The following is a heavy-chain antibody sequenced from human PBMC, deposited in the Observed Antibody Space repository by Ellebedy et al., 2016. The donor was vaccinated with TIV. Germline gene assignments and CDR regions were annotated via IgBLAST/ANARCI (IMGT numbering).Heavy chain of an antibody. CDR3: ARVWGYYGLGSYINGGYFDY. CDR1: GGSISSYY. Sequence: MPSETLSLTCTVSGGSISSYYWSWIRQPPGKGLEWIGYIYYSGSTNYNPSLKSRVTISVDTSKNQFSLKLSSVTAADTAVYYCARVWGYYGLGSYINGGYFDYWGQGTLVTVSS. CDR2: IYYSGST. J-gene: IGHJ4*02. D-gene: IGHD3-10*01. V-gene: IGHV4-59*01.